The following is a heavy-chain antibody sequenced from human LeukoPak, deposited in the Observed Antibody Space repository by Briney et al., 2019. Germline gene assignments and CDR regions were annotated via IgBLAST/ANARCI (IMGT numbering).Heavy chain of an antibody. CDR2: LYFSGST. D-gene: IGHD3-9*01. CDR1: GGSITTSGSY. V-gene: IGHV4-39*01. CDR3: ARHPVLRYFDWLSRDYWYFDL. Sequence: SETLSLTCTVSGGSITTSGSYWGWIRQPPGKGLERIGILYFSGSTYYNPSLKSRVTIPVDTSKNQFSLKLSSVTAADTAVYYCARHPVLRYFDWLSRDYWYFDLWGRATLVTVSS. J-gene: IGHJ2*01.